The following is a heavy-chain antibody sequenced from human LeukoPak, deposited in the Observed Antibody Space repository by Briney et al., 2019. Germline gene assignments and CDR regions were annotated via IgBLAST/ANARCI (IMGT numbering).Heavy chain of an antibody. D-gene: IGHD2-2*01. V-gene: IGHV4-31*03. CDR1: GGSISSGGYY. CDR3: ARERVGEYCSSTSCYSGYNWFDP. CDR2: IYYSGST. J-gene: IGHJ5*02. Sequence: SQTLSLTCTVSGGSISSGGYYWRWIRQHPGKGLEWIGYIYYSGSTCYNPSLKSRVTISVDTSKNQFSLKLSSVTAADTAVYYCARERVGEYCSSTSCYSGYNWFDPWGQGTLVTVSS.